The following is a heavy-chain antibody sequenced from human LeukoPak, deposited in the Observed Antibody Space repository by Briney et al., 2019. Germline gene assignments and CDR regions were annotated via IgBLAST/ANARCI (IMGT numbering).Heavy chain of an antibody. V-gene: IGHV4-39*01. CDR2: IYYSGSA. CDR3: ARRLDGGFDY. CDR1: GGSISSGSSY. D-gene: IGHD3-16*01. Sequence: SETLSLTCTVSGGSISSGSSYWGWIRQPPGKGLEWIGNIYYSGSAYYNPSLKSRVTISVDTSKNQFSLKLSSVTAADTAVYYCARRLDGGFDYWGQGTLVTVSS. J-gene: IGHJ4*02.